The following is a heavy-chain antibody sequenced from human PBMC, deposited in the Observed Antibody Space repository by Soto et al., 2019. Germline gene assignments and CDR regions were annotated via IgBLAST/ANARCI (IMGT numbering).Heavy chain of an antibody. CDR2: IIPIFGTA. CDR3: ARDPVVAATHSMHYYGMDV. J-gene: IGHJ6*02. CDR1: GGTFSSYA. D-gene: IGHD2-15*01. Sequence: QVQLVQSGAEVKKPGSSVKVSCKASGGTFSSYAISWVRQAPGQGLEWMGGIIPIFGTANYAQKFQGRVTITADESTSTAYMERSSLRSEDTAVYYCARDPVVAATHSMHYYGMDVWGQGTTVTVSS. V-gene: IGHV1-69*12.